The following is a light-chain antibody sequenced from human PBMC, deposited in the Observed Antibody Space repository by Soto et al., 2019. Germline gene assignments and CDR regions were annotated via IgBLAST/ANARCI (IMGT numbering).Light chain of an antibody. J-gene: IGLJ1*01. CDR2: EVS. V-gene: IGLV2-14*01. CDR3: SSYTSSSTLV. Sequence: QSALTQPASVSGSPGQSITISCTGTSSDVGGYNYVSWYQQHPGKAPKLMIYEVSNRPSGVSNRFSDSKSGNTASLTISGIQAEDESDHYCSSYTSSSTLVFGTGTKLTVL. CDR1: SSDVGGYNY.